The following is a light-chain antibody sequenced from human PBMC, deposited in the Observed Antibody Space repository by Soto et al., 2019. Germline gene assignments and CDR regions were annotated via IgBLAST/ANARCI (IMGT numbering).Light chain of an antibody. V-gene: IGKV1-27*01. J-gene: IGKJ1*01. CDR3: QKYDTAPQT. CDR2: AAS. CDR1: QGIIDY. Sequence: DIQMTRSPSSLSASVGDTVTITCRASQGIIDYLAWYQQRPGKVPKLLIYAASTLQTGVPSRFSGSGAGTDFTLTISSLQPEDVATYYCQKYDTAPQTFGQGTRVEI.